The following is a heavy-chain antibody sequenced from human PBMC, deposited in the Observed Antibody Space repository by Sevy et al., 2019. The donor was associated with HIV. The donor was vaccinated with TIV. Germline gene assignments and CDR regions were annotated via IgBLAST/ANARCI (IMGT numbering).Heavy chain of an antibody. D-gene: IGHD1-1*01. CDR3: ARDQGLEPRTDYYYYYGMDV. Sequence: GSLRLSCAASGFTFSSYWMSWVRQAPGKGLEWVANIKQDGSEKYYVDSVKGRFTISRDNAKNSLYLQMNSLRAEDTAVYYCARDQGLEPRTDYYYYYGMDVWGQGTTVTVS. J-gene: IGHJ6*02. CDR1: GFTFSSYW. V-gene: IGHV3-7*01. CDR2: IKQDGSEK.